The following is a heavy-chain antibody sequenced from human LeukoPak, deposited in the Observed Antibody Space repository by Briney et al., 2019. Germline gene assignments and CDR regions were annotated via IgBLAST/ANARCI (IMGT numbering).Heavy chain of an antibody. D-gene: IGHD3-22*01. CDR1: GFTFDDYA. CDR2: ISWNSGSI. V-gene: IGHV3-9*01. Sequence: PGGSLRLSCAASGFTFDDYAMHWVRQAPGKGLEWVSGISWNSGSIGYADSVKGRFTISRDNAKNSLYLQMNSLRAEDTALYYCAKDGATTYYDSSGPNWFDPWGQGTLVTVSS. CDR3: AKDGATTYYDSSGPNWFDP. J-gene: IGHJ5*02.